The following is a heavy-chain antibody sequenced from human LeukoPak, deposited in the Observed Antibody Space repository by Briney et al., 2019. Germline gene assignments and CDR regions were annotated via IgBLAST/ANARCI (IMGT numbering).Heavy chain of an antibody. CDR2: ISGSGGST. Sequence: PGGSLRLSCAASGFTFSSYAMSWVRQAPGKGLEWVSAISGSGGSTYYADSVKGRFTISRDNSKNTLYLQMNSLRAEDTAVYYCARDRGDGYNPPIWGQGTMVTVSS. J-gene: IGHJ3*02. CDR1: GFTFSSYA. V-gene: IGHV3-23*01. D-gene: IGHD5-24*01. CDR3: ARDRGDGYNPPI.